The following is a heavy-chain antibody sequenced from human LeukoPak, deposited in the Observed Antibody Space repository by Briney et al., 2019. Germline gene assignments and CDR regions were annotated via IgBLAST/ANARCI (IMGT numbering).Heavy chain of an antibody. Sequence: GGSLRLSCAASGFSVSSNYMSWVRQAPGKGLEWVAVISYDGSNKYYADSVKGRFTISRDNSKNTLYLQMNSLRAEDTAAYYCAKDVESGYGGFWGQGTLVTVSS. CDR2: ISYDGSNK. J-gene: IGHJ4*02. D-gene: IGHD3-3*01. CDR3: AKDVESGYGGF. V-gene: IGHV3-30*18. CDR1: GFSVSSNY.